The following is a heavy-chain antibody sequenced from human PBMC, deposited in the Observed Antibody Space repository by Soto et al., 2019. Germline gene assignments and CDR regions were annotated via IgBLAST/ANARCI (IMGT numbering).Heavy chain of an antibody. D-gene: IGHD2-2*01. Sequence: NPSETLSLTCAVYGGSFSGYYWSWIRQPPGKGLEWIGEINHSGSTNYNPSLKSRVTISVDTSKNQFSLKLSSVTAADTAVYYCARGWDCSSTSCYYYYYGMDVWGQGTTVTVSS. V-gene: IGHV4-34*01. CDR1: GGSFSGYY. J-gene: IGHJ6*02. CDR2: INHSGST. CDR3: ARGWDCSSTSCYYYYYGMDV.